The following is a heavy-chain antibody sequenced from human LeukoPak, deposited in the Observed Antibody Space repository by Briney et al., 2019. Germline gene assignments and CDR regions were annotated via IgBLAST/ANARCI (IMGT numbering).Heavy chain of an antibody. D-gene: IGHD4-17*01. CDR2: IYFSGAT. CDR3: AREDPQTTVPEGLDV. J-gene: IGHJ6*02. V-gene: IGHV4-59*01. CDR1: GGSISRYY. Sequence: SETLSLTCTVPGGSISRYYWSWIRQPPGKGLEWIGYIYFSGATNYNPSLKSRVTISVDTSKNQFSLKLSSVTAADTAVYYCAREDPQTTVPEGLDVWGQGTTVIVSS.